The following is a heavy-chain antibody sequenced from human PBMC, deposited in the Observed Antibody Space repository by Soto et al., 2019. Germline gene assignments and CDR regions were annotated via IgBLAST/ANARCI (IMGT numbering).Heavy chain of an antibody. CDR1: GFTFSSYW. D-gene: IGHD6-13*01. Sequence: EVQLVESGGGLVQPGGSLRLSCAASGFTFSSYWMSWVRQAPGKGLEWVANIKQDGSEKYYVDSVKGRFTISRDNAKNSLYLQMNSLRAEDTAVYYCARSSSSWREGYYYGMDVWGQGTTVTVSS. V-gene: IGHV3-7*01. CDR2: IKQDGSEK. CDR3: ARSSSSWREGYYYGMDV. J-gene: IGHJ6*02.